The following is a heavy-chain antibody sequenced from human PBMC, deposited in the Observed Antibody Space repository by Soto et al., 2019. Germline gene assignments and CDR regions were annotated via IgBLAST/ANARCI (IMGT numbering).Heavy chain of an antibody. CDR2: IGRTGGST. Sequence: EVQLLESGGGLVQPGGSLRLSCGVSGFTFRNYAMSWVRQAPGKGLEWVSTIGRTGGSTYYADSAKGRFIISRDNSKNTLFLQMNALRAEDTAVYYCAKNPLRGQWLEPCDYWGQGTLVTVSS. J-gene: IGHJ4*02. CDR3: AKNPLRGQWLEPCDY. CDR1: GFTFRNYA. V-gene: IGHV3-23*01. D-gene: IGHD6-19*01.